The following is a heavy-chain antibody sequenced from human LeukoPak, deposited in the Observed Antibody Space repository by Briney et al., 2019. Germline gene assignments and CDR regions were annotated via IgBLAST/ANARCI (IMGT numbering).Heavy chain of an antibody. D-gene: IGHD3-22*01. CDR2: ISYDGNNK. V-gene: IGHV3-30-3*01. CDR3: ASNYDSSGYGHDY. CDR1: GFTLSSYA. J-gene: IGHJ4*02. Sequence: GGSLRLSCAASGFTLSSYAMLWVRHAPGRGLVWLAVISYDGNNKYYADSVKRRFTISRDNSKNTLYLQMNSLRAEDTAVYYCASNYDSSGYGHDYWGQGTLVTVSS.